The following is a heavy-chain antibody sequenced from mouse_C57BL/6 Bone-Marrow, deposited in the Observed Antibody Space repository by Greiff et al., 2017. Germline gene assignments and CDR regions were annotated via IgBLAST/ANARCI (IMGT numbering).Heavy chain of an antibody. D-gene: IGHD1-1*01. Sequence: VQGVESGAELARPGASVKLSCKASGYTFTSYGISWVKQRTGQGLEWIGEIYPRSGNTYYNEKFKGKATLTADKSSSTAYMELRSLTSEDSAVYFCARGDYYGPTYWGQGTTLTVSS. CDR2: IYPRSGNT. J-gene: IGHJ2*01. CDR1: GYTFTSYG. V-gene: IGHV1-81*01. CDR3: ARGDYYGPTY.